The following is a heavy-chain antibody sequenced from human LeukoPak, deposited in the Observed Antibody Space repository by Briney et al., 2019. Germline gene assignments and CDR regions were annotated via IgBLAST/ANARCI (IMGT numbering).Heavy chain of an antibody. Sequence: SETLSLTCTVSGVSISTSTHYWAWIRQPPGKGLEWIGSMFYRGSTYYNASLKSRVTLSVDTSRNLFALELSPVTPSDTAMYHCVNQGGWGGAASLIEFWGEGTLVTVSS. CDR2: MFYRGST. CDR3: VNQGGWGGAASLIEF. J-gene: IGHJ4*02. D-gene: IGHD2-15*01. V-gene: IGHV4-39*01. CDR1: GVSISTSTHY.